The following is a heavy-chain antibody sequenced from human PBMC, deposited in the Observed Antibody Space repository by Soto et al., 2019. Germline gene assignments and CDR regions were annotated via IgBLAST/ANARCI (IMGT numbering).Heavy chain of an antibody. CDR3: ARDRDFSYGSYDFWSGYYTGSNWFDP. CDR1: GFTFSSYS. V-gene: IGHV3-48*01. CDR2: ISSSSTI. J-gene: IGHJ5*02. Sequence: GGSLRLSCAASGFTFSSYSMNWVRQAPGKGLEWVSYISSSSTIYYADSVKGRFTISRDNAKNSLYLQMNSLRAEDTAVYYCARDRDFSYGSYDFWSGYYTGSNWFDPWGQGTLVTVSS. D-gene: IGHD3-3*01.